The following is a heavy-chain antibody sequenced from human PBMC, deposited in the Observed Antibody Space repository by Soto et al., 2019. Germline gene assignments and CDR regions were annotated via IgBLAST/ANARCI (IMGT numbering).Heavy chain of an antibody. D-gene: IGHD6-13*01. V-gene: IGHV1-3*01. CDR3: ARDPGGGSSWYTSYYYYGMDV. CDR1: GYTFTGYA. CDR2: INAGNGNT. J-gene: IGHJ6*02. Sequence: ASVKVSCKASGYTFTGYAMHWVRQAPGQRLEWMGWINAGNGNTKYSQKFQGRVTITRDTSASTAYMELSSLRSEDTAVYYCARDPGGGSSWYTSYYYYGMDVWGQGTTVTVSS.